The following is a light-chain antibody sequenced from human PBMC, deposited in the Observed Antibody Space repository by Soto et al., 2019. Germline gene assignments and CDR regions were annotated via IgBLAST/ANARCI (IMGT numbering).Light chain of an antibody. J-gene: IGKJ1*01. V-gene: IGKV1-5*03. CDR2: KAS. CDR3: QQYDNYPRT. CDR1: QTISNW. Sequence: DIQMTQSPSTLSASVGDRVTITCRASQTISNWLAWYQQKPGKAPKVLIYKASSLESGVPSRFSGSGSGTEFTLPSRSLHPDAFATYYCQQYDNYPRTFAQVTKVAIK.